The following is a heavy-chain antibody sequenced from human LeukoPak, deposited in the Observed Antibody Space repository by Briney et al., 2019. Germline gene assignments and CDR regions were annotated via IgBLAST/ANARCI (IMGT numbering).Heavy chain of an antibody. D-gene: IGHD4/OR15-4a*01. CDR1: GFTFSSYG. V-gene: IGHV3-30*18. CDR3: AKGGVGVPFDP. CDR2: ISYDGSNE. J-gene: IGHJ5*02. Sequence: RSLRLSCAASGFTFSSYGMHWARQAPGEGLEWVVVISYDGSNEYYADSVKGRFTISRDNSKNTLYLQMNSLRAEDTAVYYRAKGGVGVPFDPWGQGTLVTVSS.